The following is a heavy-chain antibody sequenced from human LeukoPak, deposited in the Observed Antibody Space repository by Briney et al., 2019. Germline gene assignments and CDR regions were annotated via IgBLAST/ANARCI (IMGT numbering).Heavy chain of an antibody. V-gene: IGHV3-43*01. CDR1: GFTFSTYW. J-gene: IGHJ4*02. CDR3: AGAARLMGGFDY. D-gene: IGHD6-6*01. CDR2: ISWDGGST. Sequence: GGSLRLSCAASGFTFSTYWMHWVRQAPGKGLEWVSLISWDGGSTYYADSVKGRFTISRDNSKNSLYLQMNSLRTEDTALYYCAGAARLMGGFDYWGQGTLVTVSS.